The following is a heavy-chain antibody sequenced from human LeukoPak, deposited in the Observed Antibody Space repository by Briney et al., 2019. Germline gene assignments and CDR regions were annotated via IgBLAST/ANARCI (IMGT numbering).Heavy chain of an antibody. Sequence: SETLSLTCAVYGGSFSGYYWNWIRQPPGKGLEWIGEINHSGSTNYNPSLKSRVTISVDTSKNQFSLKLRSVTAADTAVYYCARGTPRLTAAAGTRGFSIWGQGTMVTVSS. CDR3: ARGTPRLTAAAGTRGFSI. D-gene: IGHD6-13*01. V-gene: IGHV4-34*01. CDR2: INHSGST. CDR1: GGSFSGYY. J-gene: IGHJ3*02.